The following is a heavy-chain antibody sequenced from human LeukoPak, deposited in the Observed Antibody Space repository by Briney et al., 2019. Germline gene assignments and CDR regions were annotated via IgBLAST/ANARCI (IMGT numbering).Heavy chain of an antibody. J-gene: IGHJ4*02. CDR3: ARDYKYAFDN. Sequence: GGSLRLSCAASGFSFGDYSMNWVRQAPGKGLEWISYIGISSGNTYYADSVKGRFTISGDKARDSLYLQMNSLRVEDTAVYYCARDYKYAFDNWGQGALVTVSS. CDR2: IGISSGNT. D-gene: IGHD5-24*01. CDR1: GFSFGDYS. V-gene: IGHV3-48*01.